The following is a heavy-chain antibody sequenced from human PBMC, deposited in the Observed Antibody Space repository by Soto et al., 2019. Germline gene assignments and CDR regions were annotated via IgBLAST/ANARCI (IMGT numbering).Heavy chain of an antibody. CDR2: IYTSGST. J-gene: IGHJ6*02. CDR3: ARDPPDVLSSYYYGSGNYYYYGMDV. CDR1: GYSISSGYH. D-gene: IGHD3-10*01. V-gene: IGHV4-4*07. Sequence: SETLSLTCAVSGYSISSGYHWGWIRQPAGKGLEWIGRIYTSGSTNYNPSLKSRVTMSVDTSKNQFSLKLSPVTAADTAVYYCARDPPDVLSSYYYGSGNYYYYGMDVWGQGTTVTVSS.